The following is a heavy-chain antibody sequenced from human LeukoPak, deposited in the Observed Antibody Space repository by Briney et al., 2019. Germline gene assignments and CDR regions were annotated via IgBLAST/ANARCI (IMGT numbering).Heavy chain of an antibody. Sequence: SETLSLTCAVYGGSFSGFYWRWIRQPPGKGLEWIGEINHSGCTNYKPSLKNRVTISLDMSKNQCSLELTSVTGADTAVYYCHLECTSTSCYGRDGFDIWGQGTMVTVSS. CDR3: HLECTSTSCYGRDGFDI. J-gene: IGHJ3*02. V-gene: IGHV4-34*01. D-gene: IGHD2-2*01. CDR2: INHSGCT. CDR1: GGSFSGFY.